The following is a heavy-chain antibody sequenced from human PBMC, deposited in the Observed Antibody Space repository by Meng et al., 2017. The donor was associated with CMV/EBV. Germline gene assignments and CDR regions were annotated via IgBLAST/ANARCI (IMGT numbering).Heavy chain of an antibody. V-gene: IGHV1-69*05. CDR2: IIPIFGTA. D-gene: IGHD2-2*01. Sequence: SVKVSCKASGGTFSSYAISWVRQAPGQGLEWMGGIIPIFGTANYTQKFQGRVTITTDESTSTAYMELSSLRSEDTAVYYCASNVVPAAMDYYYYGMDVWGQGTTVTVSS. J-gene: IGHJ6*02. CDR1: GGTFSSYA. CDR3: ASNVVPAAMDYYYYGMDV.